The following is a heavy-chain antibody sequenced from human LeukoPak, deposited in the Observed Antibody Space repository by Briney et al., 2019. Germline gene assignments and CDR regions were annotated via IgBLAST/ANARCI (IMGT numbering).Heavy chain of an antibody. CDR1: GYTLTELS. V-gene: IGHV1-24*01. Sequence: ASVKVSCKVSGYTLTELSMHWVRQAPGKGLEWMGGFDPEDDETIYAQKFQGRVTMTEDTSTDTAYMELSSLRSEDTAVYYCATAYSSSSWYFLWGQGTLVTVSS. CDR2: FDPEDDET. CDR3: ATAYSSSSWYFL. D-gene: IGHD6-13*01. J-gene: IGHJ4*02.